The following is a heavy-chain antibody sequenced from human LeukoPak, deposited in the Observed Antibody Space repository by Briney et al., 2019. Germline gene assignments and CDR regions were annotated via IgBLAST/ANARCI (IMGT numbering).Heavy chain of an antibody. V-gene: IGHV3-9*01. CDR3: AKGPTADYSSGYFLFDY. D-gene: IGHD3-22*01. J-gene: IGHJ4*02. CDR2: ISWNSGSI. Sequence: GRSLRLSCAASGFTFDDYAMHWVRQAPGKGLEWVSSISWNSGSIGYADSVKGRFTISRDNAKNSLYLQMNSLRAEDTALYYCAKGPTADYSSGYFLFDYWGQGTLVTVSS. CDR1: GFTFDDYA.